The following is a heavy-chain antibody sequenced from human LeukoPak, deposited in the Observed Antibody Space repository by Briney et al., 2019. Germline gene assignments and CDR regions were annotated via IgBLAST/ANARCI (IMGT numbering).Heavy chain of an antibody. D-gene: IGHD5-12*01. CDR2: ISYDGSNK. Sequence: GGFLRLSCAASGFTFSSYAMHWVRQAPGKGLEWVAVISYDGSNKYYADSVKGRFTISRDNSKNTLYLQMNSLRAEDTALYYCAKDIHSGYDYSHFDYWGQGTLVTVSS. CDR1: GFTFSSYA. V-gene: IGHV3-30-3*01. J-gene: IGHJ4*02. CDR3: AKDIHSGYDYSHFDY.